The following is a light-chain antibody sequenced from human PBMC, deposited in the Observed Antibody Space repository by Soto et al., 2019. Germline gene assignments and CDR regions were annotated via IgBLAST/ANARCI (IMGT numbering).Light chain of an antibody. J-gene: IGKJ1*01. CDR3: QQYNSYWWT. V-gene: IGKV1-5*01. CDR2: DAS. CDR1: QSISSW. Sequence: DIRWTMSSTTLSASVGDIVTITCRASQSISSWLAWYQQKPGKAPKLLIYDASSLESGVPSRFSGSGSGTEFTLTISSLQPDDFATYYCQQYNSYWWTVGQGGKVDI.